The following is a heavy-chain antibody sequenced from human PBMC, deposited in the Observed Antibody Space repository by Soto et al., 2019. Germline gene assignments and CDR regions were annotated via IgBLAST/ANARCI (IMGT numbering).Heavy chain of an antibody. CDR2: INGGTGQT. V-gene: IGHV1-3*01. J-gene: IGHJ6*02. CDR3: ARGKGMEENYYYYGMDI. CDR1: GYTFSTYA. D-gene: IGHD1-1*01. Sequence: QVQVVQSGAEVKKPGASVKVSCKASGYTFSTYAMHWVRQAPGQSLEWMGWINGGTGQTRYSQRFQDRVTITRDTYARTAYMELTSLTSEDTAVYYCARGKGMEENYYYYGMDIWGQGTTVTVSS.